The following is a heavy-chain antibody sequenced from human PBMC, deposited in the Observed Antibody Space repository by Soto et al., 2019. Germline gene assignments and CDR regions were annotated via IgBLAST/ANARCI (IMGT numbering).Heavy chain of an antibody. CDR1: GDSISSGDYY. J-gene: IGHJ4*02. D-gene: IGHD6-25*01. CDR3: AREGEDNSAPPY. CDR2: IVYSGST. V-gene: IGHV4-30-4*01. Sequence: QVQLQESGPRLVKPSQTLSLTCTVSGDSISSGDYYWSWVRQPPGKGLEWIGYIVYSGSTHYNPSLKSRATISADASKYQFSLMLSSVTAADTAVYFCAREGEDNSAPPYWGQGTLVTVSS.